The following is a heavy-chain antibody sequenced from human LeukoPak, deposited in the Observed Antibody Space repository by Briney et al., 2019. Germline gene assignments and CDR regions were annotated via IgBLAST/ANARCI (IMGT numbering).Heavy chain of an antibody. CDR2: MYYSVST. Sequence: SETLSLTCTDSGGSLSSYNWSWIRQPPGKGLECIGHMYYSVSTNYNPPLKSRVTISVDTSKNQPSLKLSSVTAADTAVYYCAXAKQLWSNQXYHYLDXWGKGTTVTXSS. V-gene: IGHV4-59*12. CDR3: AXAKQLWSNQXYHYLDX. D-gene: IGHD5-18*01. CDR1: GGSLSSYN. J-gene: IGHJ6*03.